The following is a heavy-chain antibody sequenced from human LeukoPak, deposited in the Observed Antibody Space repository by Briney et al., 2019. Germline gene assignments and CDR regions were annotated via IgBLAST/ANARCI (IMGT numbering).Heavy chain of an antibody. Sequence: SETLSLTCTVSGGSISSGSYYWSWIRQPAGKGLEWIGRIYTSGNTNYNPSLKSRVTISVDTSKNQFSLKLSSVTAADTAVYYCARSPDYWGQGTLVTVSS. J-gene: IGHJ4*02. CDR1: GGSISSGSYY. V-gene: IGHV4-61*02. CDR3: ARSPDY. CDR2: IYTSGNT.